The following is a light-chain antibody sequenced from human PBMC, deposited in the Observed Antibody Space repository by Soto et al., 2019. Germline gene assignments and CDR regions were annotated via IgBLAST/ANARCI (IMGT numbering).Light chain of an antibody. Sequence: EIVMTQSPATLSMSPGERATLSCRASQSVRSNVAWYQQKPGQAPRLLIYAASTRATAIPARFSGSGSGTEFTLTISSLQSEDFAVYYCQQYDNWPPKHTFGQGTKLEIK. CDR3: QQYDNWPPKHT. V-gene: IGKV3-15*01. CDR1: QSVRSN. J-gene: IGKJ2*01. CDR2: AAS.